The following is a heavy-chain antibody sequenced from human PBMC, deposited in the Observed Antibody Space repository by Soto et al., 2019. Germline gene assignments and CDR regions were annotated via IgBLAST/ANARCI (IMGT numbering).Heavy chain of an antibody. J-gene: IGHJ5*02. D-gene: IGHD2-2*01. V-gene: IGHV1-46*03. CDR3: ARALGYCSSTSCSLFDP. CDR2: INPSGGST. Sequence: ASVKISCEASGYTFTSYDMHWVRQAPGQGLEWMGIINPSGGSTSYAQKFQGRVTMTRDTSTSTVYMELSSLRSEDTAVYYCARALGYCSSTSCSLFDPWGQGTLVTVS. CDR1: GYTFTSYD.